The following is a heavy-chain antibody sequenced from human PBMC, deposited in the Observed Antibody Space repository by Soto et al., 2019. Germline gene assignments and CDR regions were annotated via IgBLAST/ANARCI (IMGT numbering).Heavy chain of an antibody. Sequence: GASVKVSCKVSGYTLTELSMHWVRQAPGKGLEWMGGFDPEDGETIYAQKFQGRVTMTEDTSTDTAYMELSSLRSEDTAVYYCASRSRDGYNYFHFDPWGQGTLVTVSS. CDR3: ASRSRDGYNYFHFDP. CDR1: GYTLTELS. CDR2: FDPEDGET. D-gene: IGHD5-12*01. J-gene: IGHJ5*02. V-gene: IGHV1-24*01.